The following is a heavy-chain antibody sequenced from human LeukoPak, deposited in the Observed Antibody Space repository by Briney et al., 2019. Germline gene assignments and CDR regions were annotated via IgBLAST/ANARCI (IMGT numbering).Heavy chain of an antibody. Sequence: PSETLSLTCAVSGGSISSSNWWSWVRQPPGKGLEWIGEIYRSGSTNYNPSLKSRVTISVDKSKNQFSLKLSSVTAADTAVYYCARVGAVLDYFDYWGQGTLVTVSS. CDR3: ARVGAVLDYFDY. J-gene: IGHJ4*02. D-gene: IGHD1-26*01. CDR1: GGSISSSNW. V-gene: IGHV4-4*02. CDR2: IYRSGST.